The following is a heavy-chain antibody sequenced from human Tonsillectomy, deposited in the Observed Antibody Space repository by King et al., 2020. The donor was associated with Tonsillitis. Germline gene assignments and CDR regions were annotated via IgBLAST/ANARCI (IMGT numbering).Heavy chain of an antibody. J-gene: IGHJ2*01. CDR1: GFTFISYG. CDR2: IWDDGINR. CDR3: ARKNDWYFDL. Sequence: VQLVESGGGVVQPGRSLRLSCVVSGFTFISYGMHWVRQAPGKGREWVAVIWDDGINRDYVDSVKGRFTIPRDDSKNTLYLQMNSLRAEDTAVYYCARKNDWYFDLWGRGTLVTVSS. D-gene: IGHD1-1*01. V-gene: IGHV3-33*08.